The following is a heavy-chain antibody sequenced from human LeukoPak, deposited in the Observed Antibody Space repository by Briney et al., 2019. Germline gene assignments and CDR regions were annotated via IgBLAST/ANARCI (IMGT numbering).Heavy chain of an antibody. CDR3: ARDWGSSWDDGDY. J-gene: IGHJ4*02. D-gene: IGHD6-13*01. V-gene: IGHV3-30*14. Sequence: PGGSLRLSCAASGFTFSSYAMHWVRQAPGKGLEWVAVISYDGSNKYYADSVKGRFTISRDNSKNTLYLQMNSLRAEDTAVYYCARDWGSSWDDGDYWGQGTLVTVSS. CDR2: ISYDGSNK. CDR1: GFTFSSYA.